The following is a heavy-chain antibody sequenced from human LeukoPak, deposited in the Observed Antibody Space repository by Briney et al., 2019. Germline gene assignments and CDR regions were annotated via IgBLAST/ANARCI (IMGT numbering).Heavy chain of an antibody. V-gene: IGHV3-7*05. CDR1: GFTFSSYW. J-gene: IGHJ4*02. CDR3: ANHPPAYCSSTSCYAPN. Sequence: GGSLRLSCAASGFTFSSYWMSWVRQAPGKGLEWVANIKQDGSEKYYVDSVKGRFTISRDNSKNTLYLQMNSLRAEDTAVYYCANHPPAYCSSTSCYAPNWGQGTLVTVSS. D-gene: IGHD2-2*01. CDR2: IKQDGSEK.